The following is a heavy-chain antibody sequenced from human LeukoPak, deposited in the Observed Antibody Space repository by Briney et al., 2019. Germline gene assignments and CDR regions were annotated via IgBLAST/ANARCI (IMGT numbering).Heavy chain of an antibody. V-gene: IGHV3-7*01. J-gene: IGHJ6*03. CDR3: ARDLLGKAGYYMDV. Sequence: PGGSLRLSCAASGFTFSSYWMSWVRQAPGKGLEWVAIIKHDGSQKYYVDSVKGRFTISRDNAKNSLYLQMNSLRAEDTAVYYCARDLLGKAGYYMDVWGKGTTVTVSS. D-gene: IGHD7-27*01. CDR2: IKHDGSQK. CDR1: GFTFSSYW.